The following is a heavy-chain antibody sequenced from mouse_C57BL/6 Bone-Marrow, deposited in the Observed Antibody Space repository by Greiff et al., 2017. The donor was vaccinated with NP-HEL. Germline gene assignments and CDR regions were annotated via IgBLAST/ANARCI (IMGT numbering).Heavy chain of an antibody. J-gene: IGHJ3*01. CDR1: GFTFSDSG. D-gene: IGHD1-1*01. Sequence: EVKVVESGGGLVQPGGSLKLSCAASGFTFSDSGMAWVRQAPRKGPEWVAFISNLAYSIYYADTGTGRFTISRENAKNTLYLEMSSLRSEDTAMYYCVSYYGSSPFAYWGQGTLVTVSA. V-gene: IGHV5-15*01. CDR3: VSYYGSSPFAY. CDR2: ISNLAYSI.